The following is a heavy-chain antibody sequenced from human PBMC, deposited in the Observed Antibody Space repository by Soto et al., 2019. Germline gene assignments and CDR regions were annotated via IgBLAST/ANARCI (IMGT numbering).Heavy chain of an antibody. Sequence: SETLSLTCAVSGGSISSSNWWSWVRQPPGKGLEWIGEIYHSGSTNYNPPLASRVTISVDRSKNQFSLKLTSVTAADTAVYYFAKVQWFGEFVHHYYGMDVWGQGTTVTVSS. CDR2: IYHSGST. CDR1: GGSISSSNW. V-gene: IGHV4-4*02. CDR3: AKVQWFGEFVHHYYGMDV. D-gene: IGHD3-10*01. J-gene: IGHJ6*02.